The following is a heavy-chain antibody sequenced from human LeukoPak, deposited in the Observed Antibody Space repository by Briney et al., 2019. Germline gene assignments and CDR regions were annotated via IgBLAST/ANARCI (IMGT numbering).Heavy chain of an antibody. CDR1: GFTFSSYA. Sequence: PGGSLRLSCAASGFTFSSYAMHWVRQAPGKGLEWMAVISYDGSNKYYANSVKGRFTISRDNSKNTLYLQMNSLRAEDTAVYYSARGSFYSSSWYRSNPGEYLQHWGQGTLVTVSS. J-gene: IGHJ1*01. CDR3: ARGSFYSSSWYRSNPGEYLQH. V-gene: IGHV3-30-3*01. CDR2: ISYDGSNK. D-gene: IGHD6-13*01.